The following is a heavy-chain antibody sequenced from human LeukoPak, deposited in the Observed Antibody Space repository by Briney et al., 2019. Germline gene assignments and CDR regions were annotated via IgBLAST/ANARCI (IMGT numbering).Heavy chain of an antibody. Sequence: SETLSLTCTVSGGSISSSNHFWAWIPQPQGKGLEWIGNIHYSSSTYYNPSLKSRVTISVDTCNIQFSLRLSPVTAADTAVYSCARIGYPNSVGRCTRFSCNAPFHFWGQGTLVTVSS. V-gene: IGHV4-39*01. CDR2: IHYSSST. CDR1: GGSISSSNHF. D-gene: IGHD2-2*01. J-gene: IGHJ4*02. CDR3: ARIGYPNSVGRCTRFSCNAPFHF.